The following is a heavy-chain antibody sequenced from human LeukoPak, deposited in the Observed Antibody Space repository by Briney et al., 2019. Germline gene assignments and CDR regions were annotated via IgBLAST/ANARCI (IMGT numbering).Heavy chain of an antibody. CDR2: MNPNSGNT. Sequence: ASVKVSCKASGYTFTSYDINWVRQATGQGLEWMGWMNPNSGNTGYAQKFQGRVTMTRNTSISTDYMELSSLRSEDTAVYYCASVRPYDSSGYSNWYFDLWGRGTLVTVSS. CDR1: GYTFTSYD. V-gene: IGHV1-8*01. D-gene: IGHD3-22*01. J-gene: IGHJ2*01. CDR3: ASVRPYDSSGYSNWYFDL.